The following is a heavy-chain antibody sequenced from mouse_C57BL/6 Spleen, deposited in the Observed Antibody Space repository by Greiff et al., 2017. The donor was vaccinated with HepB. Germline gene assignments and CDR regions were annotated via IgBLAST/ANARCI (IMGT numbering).Heavy chain of an antibody. J-gene: IGHJ4*01. Sequence: VQLQQPGPELVKPGASVKLSCKASGYTFTSYWMHWVKQRPGQGLEWIGNINPSNGGTNYNEKFKSKATLTVDKSSSTAYMQLSSLTSEDSAVYYCARGLFMGDAMDYWGQGTSVTVSS. V-gene: IGHV1-53*01. CDR2: INPSNGGT. CDR3: ARGLFMGDAMDY. CDR1: GYTFTSYW. D-gene: IGHD1-2*01.